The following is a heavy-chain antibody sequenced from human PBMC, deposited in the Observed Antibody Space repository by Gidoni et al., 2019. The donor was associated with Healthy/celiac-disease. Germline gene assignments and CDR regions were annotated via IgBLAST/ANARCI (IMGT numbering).Heavy chain of an antibody. V-gene: IGHV1-69*04. CDR1: GGTFSSYA. Sequence: QVQLVQSGAEVKKPGSSVTVSCKASGGTFSSYAISWVRQAPGQGLEWMGRIIPILGIANYAQKFQGRVTITADKSTSTAYMELSSLRSEDTAVYYCAGEYCGGDCTSYYYYYYGMDVWGQGTTVTVSS. J-gene: IGHJ6*02. CDR2: IIPILGIA. D-gene: IGHD2-21*02. CDR3: AGEYCGGDCTSYYYYYYGMDV.